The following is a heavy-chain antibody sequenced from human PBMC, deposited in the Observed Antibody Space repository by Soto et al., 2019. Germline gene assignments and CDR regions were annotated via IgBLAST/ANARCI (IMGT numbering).Heavy chain of an antibody. D-gene: IGHD2-8*02. CDR3: AKATATGGGDFDT. Sequence: PGGSLRLSCAASGFTCSSYDMSWVRQAPGKGLEWVSTILVGGSTHYPDSVKGRFTISRDNSKNTVFLQMNSLTAGDTAVYYCAKATATGGGDFDTCGQGTMVTVSS. CDR2: ILVGGST. J-gene: IGHJ3*02. V-gene: IGHV3-23*01. CDR1: GFTCSSYD.